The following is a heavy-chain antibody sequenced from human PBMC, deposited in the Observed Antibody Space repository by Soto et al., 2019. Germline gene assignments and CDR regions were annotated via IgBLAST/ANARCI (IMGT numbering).Heavy chain of an antibody. CDR1: GFTVSSNY. CDR3: ARREEQLTPFDI. V-gene: IGHV3-53*01. Sequence: PGGSLRLSCAASGFTVSSNYMTWVRQAPGKGLEWVSVIHSTGSTYYADSVKGRFTISRDNSKNTLYLQMNSLRAEDTAVYYCARREEQLTPFDIWGQGTMVTVSS. D-gene: IGHD6-13*01. J-gene: IGHJ3*02. CDR2: IHSTGST.